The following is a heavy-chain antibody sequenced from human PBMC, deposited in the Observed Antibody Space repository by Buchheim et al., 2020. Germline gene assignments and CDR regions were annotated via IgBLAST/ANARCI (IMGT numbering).Heavy chain of an antibody. V-gene: IGHV4-39*07. J-gene: IGHJ4*02. CDR1: GGSISSSSYY. D-gene: IGHD4-23*01. CDR3: ASPVGQYYFDY. CDR2: IYYSGNT. Sequence: QLQLQESGPGLVKPSETLSLTCTVSGGSISSSSYYWGWIRQPPGKGLEWIGTIYYSGNTYHNPSLKSRVTISVDPSKNQFFLRLSSVTAADTAVYYCASPVGQYYFDYWGQGTL.